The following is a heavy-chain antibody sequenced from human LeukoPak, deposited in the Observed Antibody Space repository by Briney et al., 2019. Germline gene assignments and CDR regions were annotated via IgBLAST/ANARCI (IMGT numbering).Heavy chain of an antibody. Sequence: GGSLRLSCAASGFTVSTNYTTWVRQAPGKGLEWVSIIYSGGSTYYAKYVKGRFTISRDNSKNTLYLQMNSLRAEGTAVYYCARVLRGSGSCFDYWGQGTLVTVSS. D-gene: IGHD2-15*01. J-gene: IGHJ4*02. CDR3: ARVLRGSGSCFDY. CDR2: IYSGGST. V-gene: IGHV3-66*01. CDR1: GFTVSTNY.